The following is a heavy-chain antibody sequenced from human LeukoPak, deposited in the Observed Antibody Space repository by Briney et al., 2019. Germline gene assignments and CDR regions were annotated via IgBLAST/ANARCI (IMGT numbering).Heavy chain of an antibody. V-gene: IGHV3-23*01. CDR3: ARGGEAFDI. J-gene: IGHJ3*02. CDR2: ISGSGGST. CDR1: GFTFSSYA. Sequence: GGSLRLSCAASGFTFSSYAMSWVRQAPGKGLEWVSAISGSGGSTYYADSVKGRFTISRDNSKNTLYLQMNSLRSDDTAVYYCARGGEAFDIWGQGTMVTVSS.